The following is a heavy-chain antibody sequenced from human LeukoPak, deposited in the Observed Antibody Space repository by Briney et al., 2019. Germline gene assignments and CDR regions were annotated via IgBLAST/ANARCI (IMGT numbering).Heavy chain of an antibody. CDR2: IKSKTDGGTT. J-gene: IGHJ4*02. V-gene: IGHV3-15*01. CDR1: GFTFSNAW. D-gene: IGHD1-26*01. CDR3: AKAYSGSYAEHDY. Sequence: PGGSLRLSCAASGFTFSNAWMSWVRQAPGKGLEWVGRIKSKTDGGTTDYAAPVKGRFTISRDDSKNTLYLQMNSLRAEDTAVYYCAKAYSGSYAEHDYWGQGTLVTVSS.